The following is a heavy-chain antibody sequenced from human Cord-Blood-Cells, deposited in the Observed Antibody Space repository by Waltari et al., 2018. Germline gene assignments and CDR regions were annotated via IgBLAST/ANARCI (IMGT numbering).Heavy chain of an antibody. V-gene: IGHV1-69*09. Sequence: VQLVQSGAEVKKPGSSVKVSCKASGGTFSSYAISWVRQAPGQGLEWMGRIIPILGIANDAQKFQGRVTITGDKSTSTAYVELSSLGSEDTAVYYCARDRSGGGAFDIWGQGTMVTGSS. J-gene: IGHJ3*02. D-gene: IGHD3-3*01. CDR2: IIPILGIA. CDR3: ARDRSGGGAFDI. CDR1: GGTFSSYA.